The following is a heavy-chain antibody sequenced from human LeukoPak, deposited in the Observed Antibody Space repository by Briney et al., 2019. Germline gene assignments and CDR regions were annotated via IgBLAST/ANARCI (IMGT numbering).Heavy chain of an antibody. J-gene: IGHJ4*02. CDR3: ASPYNSRWYELCY. V-gene: IGHV3-21*01. CDR1: GFTFSSYS. Sequence: GGSLRLSCAASGFTFSSYSMNWVRQAPGKGLEWVSSISSSSSYIYYADSVKGRFTIARDNAKESLYLQMNSLRAEDTAVYYCASPYNSRWYELCYWGQGTLVTVSS. CDR2: ISSSSSYI. D-gene: IGHD6-13*01.